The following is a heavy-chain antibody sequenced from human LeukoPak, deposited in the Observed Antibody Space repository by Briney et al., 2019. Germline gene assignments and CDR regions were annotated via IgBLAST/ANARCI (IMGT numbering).Heavy chain of an antibody. CDR1: GFTFSNYA. J-gene: IGHJ4*02. Sequence: GGSLRLSCTASGFTFSNYAMTWVRQATGKGLEWISTVSGSGESTYYADSVQGRCTISRDISQNTLYLQTNRLRAYDTAVYYCATRRSILCCWGQGTLVTVSS. CDR3: ATRRSILCC. CDR2: VSGSGEST. D-gene: IGHD3-10*01. V-gene: IGHV3-23*01.